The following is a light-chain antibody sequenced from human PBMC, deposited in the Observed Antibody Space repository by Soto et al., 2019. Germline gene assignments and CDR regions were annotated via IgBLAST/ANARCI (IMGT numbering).Light chain of an antibody. V-gene: IGLV1-40*01. CDR1: RSNIGAGYD. Sequence: QSVLTQPPSVSGAPGQRVTISCTGSRSNIGAGYDVHWYQQFPGTAPKLLIYGNTNRLSGVPDRFSGTKSGTSASLAITGLQVEDEADYYCQSYDSSLVVFGGGTKLTVL. J-gene: IGLJ2*01. CDR3: QSYDSSLVV. CDR2: GNT.